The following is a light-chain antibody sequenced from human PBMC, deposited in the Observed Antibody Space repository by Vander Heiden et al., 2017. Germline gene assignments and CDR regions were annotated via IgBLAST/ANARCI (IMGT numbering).Light chain of an antibody. J-gene: IGKJ4*01. Sequence: AIWMTQSPSLLSASTGDRVTISCRRSQGISSYLACYQQKPGKAPELLIYAASTLQSGVPSRFSSSAYATDFTLSISFLHSEDFATYYCQQDDSFPLTFGGGTKVEIK. CDR1: QGISSY. CDR2: AAS. V-gene: IGKV1D-8*02. CDR3: QQDDSFPLT.